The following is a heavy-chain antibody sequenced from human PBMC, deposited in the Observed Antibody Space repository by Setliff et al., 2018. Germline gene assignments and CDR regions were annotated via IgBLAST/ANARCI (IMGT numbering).Heavy chain of an antibody. CDR3: ARDYVVVTLYYYYYGMDV. Sequence: GGPLRLSCAASGFTFSSYSMNWVRQAPGKGLEWVSSISSSSSYIYYADSVKGRFTISRDNAKNSLYLQMNSLRAEDTAVYYCARDYVVVTLYYYYYGMDVWGQGTTVTVSS. J-gene: IGHJ6*02. D-gene: IGHD2-21*02. CDR1: GFTFSSYS. V-gene: IGHV3-21*01. CDR2: ISSSSSYI.